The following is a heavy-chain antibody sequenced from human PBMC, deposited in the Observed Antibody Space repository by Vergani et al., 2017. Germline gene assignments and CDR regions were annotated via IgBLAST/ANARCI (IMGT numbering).Heavy chain of an antibody. CDR1: GDSISSGVYY. Sequence: QVQLQESGPGLVKPSQTLSLTCSVSGDSISSGVYYWNWIRQHPGKGLEWIGYMYHSGSTNYNPSLETRVTISGDTSKNQFSLKLNSVTAADTAVYYCGRVADFYGLGSRLLELWGQGILVTVSS. CDR3: GRVADFYGLGSRLLEL. D-gene: IGHD3-10*01. V-gene: IGHV4-61*08. CDR2: MYHSGST. J-gene: IGHJ4*02.